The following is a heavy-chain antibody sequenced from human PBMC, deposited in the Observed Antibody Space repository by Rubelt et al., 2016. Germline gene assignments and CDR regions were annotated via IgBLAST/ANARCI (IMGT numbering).Heavy chain of an antibody. CDR2: IRSKAYGGTT. V-gene: IGHV3-49*03. D-gene: IGHD3-10*01. Sequence: FTFGDYAMSWFRQAPGKGLEWVGFIRSKAYGGTTEYAASVKGRFTISRDDSKSIAYLQMNSLKTEDTAVYYCTRESFLLWFGDHFTFDYWGQGTLVTVSS. CDR1: FTFGDYA. J-gene: IGHJ4*02. CDR3: TRESFLLWFGDHFTFDY.